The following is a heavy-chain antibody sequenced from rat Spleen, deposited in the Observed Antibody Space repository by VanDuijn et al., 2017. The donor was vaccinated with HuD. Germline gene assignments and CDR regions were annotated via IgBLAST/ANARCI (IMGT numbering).Heavy chain of an antibody. CDR1: GFIFNNYW. V-gene: IGHV5-31*01. D-gene: IGHD1-7*01. CDR3: TRVDTMGTKDY. Sequence: EVQLVESGGGLVQPGRSLKLSCVASGFIFNNYWMTWIRQAPGKGLEWVASITNTGGRTYNPDSVKGRFTISRDNAKSTLDLQMNSLRSEDTATYYWTRVDTMGTKDYWGQGVMVTVSS. CDR2: ITNTGGRT. J-gene: IGHJ2*01.